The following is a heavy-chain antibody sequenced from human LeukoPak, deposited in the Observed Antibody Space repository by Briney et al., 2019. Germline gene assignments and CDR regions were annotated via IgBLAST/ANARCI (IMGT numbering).Heavy chain of an antibody. V-gene: IGHV3-53*01. Sequence: GGSPRLSCAASGFTVNNNYMNWVCQAPGKGLEWVSGIHPGDNTYYADSVKGRFTISRDNSKNTVYLQLNSLRAEDTAMYYCARGTSYYDYWGQGTLVTVSS. D-gene: IGHD3-10*01. CDR3: ARGTSYYDY. CDR1: GFTVNNNY. CDR2: IHPGDNT. J-gene: IGHJ4*02.